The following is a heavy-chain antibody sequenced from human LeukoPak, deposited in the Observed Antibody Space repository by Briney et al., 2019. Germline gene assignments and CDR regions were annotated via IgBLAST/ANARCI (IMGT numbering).Heavy chain of an antibody. Sequence: ASVKVSCKASGYTFTSYAMNWVRQAPGQGLEWMGWINANTGNPTYAQGFTGRFVFSLDTSVSTAYLQISSLKAEDTAVYYRASDCSSTSCLNWFDPWGQGTLVTVSS. V-gene: IGHV7-4-1*02. J-gene: IGHJ5*02. CDR3: ASDCSSTSCLNWFDP. CDR2: INANTGNP. CDR1: GYTFTSYA. D-gene: IGHD2-2*01.